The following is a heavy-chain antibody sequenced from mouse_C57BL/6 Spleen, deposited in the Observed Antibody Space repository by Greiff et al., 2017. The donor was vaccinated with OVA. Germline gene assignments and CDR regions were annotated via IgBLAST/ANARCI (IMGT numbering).Heavy chain of an antibody. V-gene: IGHV1-80*01. CDR1: GYACSSYW. CDR2: IYPGDGDT. CDR3: ARRVYGNHEGFAY. D-gene: IGHD2-1*01. J-gene: IGHJ3*01. Sequence: QVQLKESGAELVKPGASVKISCKASGYACSSYWMNWVKQRPGKGLEWIGQIYPGDGDTNYNGKFKGKATLTADKSSSTAYMQLSSLTSEDSAVYFGARRVYGNHEGFAYWGQGTLVTVSA.